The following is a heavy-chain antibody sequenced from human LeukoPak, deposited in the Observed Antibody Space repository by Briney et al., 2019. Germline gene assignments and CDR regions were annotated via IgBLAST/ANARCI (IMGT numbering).Heavy chain of an antibody. J-gene: IGHJ6*02. CDR2: ISSSSSTI. D-gene: IGHD2-21*02. Sequence: GGSLRLSCAASGFTFSSYSMNWVRQAPGKGLEWVSYISSSSSTIYYADSVKGRFTISRDNAKNSLYLQMNSLRAEDTAVYYCARGAVTATDSSYYGMDVWGQGTTVTVSS. V-gene: IGHV3-48*01. CDR3: ARGAVTATDSSYYGMDV. CDR1: GFTFSSYS.